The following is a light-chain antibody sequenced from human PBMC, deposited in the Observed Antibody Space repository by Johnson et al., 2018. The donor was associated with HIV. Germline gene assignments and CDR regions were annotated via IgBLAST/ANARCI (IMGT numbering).Light chain of an antibody. V-gene: IGLV1-51*02. CDR1: TSNIGNNY. Sequence: HSVLTQPPSVSAAPGQKVTISCSGSTSNIGNNYVSWYQQLPGTAPKLLIYENNKRPSGIPDRFSGSKSGTSATLGITGLQTGDEADYYCGTWDSSLSVNYVFGTSTKVTVL. J-gene: IGLJ1*01. CDR2: ENN. CDR3: GTWDSSLSVNYV.